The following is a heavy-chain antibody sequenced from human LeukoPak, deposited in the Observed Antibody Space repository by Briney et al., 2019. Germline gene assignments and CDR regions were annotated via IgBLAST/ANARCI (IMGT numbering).Heavy chain of an antibody. V-gene: IGHV3-7*01. Sequence: GGSLRLSCTTSGFTFGNHWMSWVRQAPGKGLEWVANIKQDGSEIHYVDSVKGRFTISRDNAKNSLYLQMNSLRADDTAVYFCAREGRDLDYWGQGALVTVSS. CDR1: GFTFGNHW. CDR3: AREGRDLDY. CDR2: IKQDGSEI. J-gene: IGHJ4*02.